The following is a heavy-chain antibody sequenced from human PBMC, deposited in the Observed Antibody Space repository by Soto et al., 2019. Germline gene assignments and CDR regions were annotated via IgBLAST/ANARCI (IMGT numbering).Heavy chain of an antibody. CDR1: GFTFSTYW. V-gene: IGHV3-74*01. J-gene: IGHJ6*02. D-gene: IGHD5-18*01. Sequence: EVQLVESGGGLVQPGGSLRLSCVASGFTFSTYWMHWVRQAPRKGLVWVSRIKFDGSTTSYADSVKGRFTISRDNAKNTVYLQMNSLGGEDTGVYYWARGIRSYYGVDVWGQGTTVTVSS. CDR3: ARGIRSYYGVDV. CDR2: IKFDGSTT.